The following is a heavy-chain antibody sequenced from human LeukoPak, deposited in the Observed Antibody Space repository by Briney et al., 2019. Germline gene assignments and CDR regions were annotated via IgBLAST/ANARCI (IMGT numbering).Heavy chain of an antibody. CDR3: ARTQLNYYYYMDV. J-gene: IGHJ6*03. D-gene: IGHD5-18*01. Sequence: ASVKVSCKASGYTFTGYYMHWVRQAPGQGLEWMGWINPNSGGTNYAQKFQGRVTMTRDTSISTAYMELSRLRSDDTAVYYCARTQLNYYYYMDVRGKGTTVTVSS. CDR1: GYTFTGYY. CDR2: INPNSGGT. V-gene: IGHV1-2*02.